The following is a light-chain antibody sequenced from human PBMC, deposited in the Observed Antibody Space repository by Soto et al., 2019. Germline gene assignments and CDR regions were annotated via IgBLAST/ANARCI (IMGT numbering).Light chain of an antibody. Sequence: EIVLTQSPGTLSLSPGERATLSCRASQSVSSSYLAWYQQKPGQAPRLLIYGESRRATGIPDRFSGSGSGTDFTLTISRLEPEDFAVYYCQQYGSSRTFGQGTKVDIK. CDR3: QQYGSSRT. CDR1: QSVSSSY. V-gene: IGKV3-20*01. J-gene: IGKJ1*01. CDR2: GES.